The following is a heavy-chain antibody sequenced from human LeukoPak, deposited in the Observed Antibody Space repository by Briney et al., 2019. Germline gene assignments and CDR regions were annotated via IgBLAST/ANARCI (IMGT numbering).Heavy chain of an antibody. CDR1: GGSISSYY. Sequence: SETLSLTCTVSGGSISSYYWSWIRQPPGKGLEWIGYIYYSGSTNYNPSLKSRVTISVDTSKNQLSLKLSSVTAADTAVYYCARGHGSGSPRRYFDYWGQGTLVTVSS. D-gene: IGHD3-10*01. CDR3: ARGHGSGSPRRYFDY. CDR2: IYYSGST. J-gene: IGHJ4*02. V-gene: IGHV4-59*01.